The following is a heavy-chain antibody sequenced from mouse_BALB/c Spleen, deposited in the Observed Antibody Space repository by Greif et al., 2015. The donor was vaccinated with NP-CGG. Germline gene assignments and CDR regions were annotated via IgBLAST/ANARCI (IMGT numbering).Heavy chain of an antibody. D-gene: IGHD2-3*01. CDR3: ARDGYSLFAY. CDR2: INPGSGGT. J-gene: IGHJ3*01. Sequence: QVQLQQSGAELVRPGTSVKVSCKASGYAFTNYLIEWVKQRPGQGLEWIGVINPGSGGTNYNEKFKGKATLTADKSSSTAYMQLSSLTSDDSAVYFCARDGYSLFAYWGQGTLVTVSA. V-gene: IGHV1-54*01. CDR1: GYAFTNYL.